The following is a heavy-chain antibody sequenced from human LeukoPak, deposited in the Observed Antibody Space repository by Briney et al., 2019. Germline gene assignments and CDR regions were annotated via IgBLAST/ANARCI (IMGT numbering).Heavy chain of an antibody. CDR1: GGSFSGYY. CDR3: ARGLSGYYY. Sequence: SETLSLTCAVYGGSFSGYYWSWIRQPPGKGLEWIGEINHSGSTNYNPSLKSRVTISVDTSKNQLSLKLSSVTAADTAVYYCARGLSGYYYWGQGTLVTVSS. CDR2: INHSGST. V-gene: IGHV4-34*01. D-gene: IGHD3-3*01. J-gene: IGHJ4*02.